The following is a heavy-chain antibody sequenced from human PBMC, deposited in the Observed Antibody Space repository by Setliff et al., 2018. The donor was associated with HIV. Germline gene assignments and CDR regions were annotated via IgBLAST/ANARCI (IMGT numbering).Heavy chain of an antibody. Sequence: GASVKVSCKVFGFTLSEVSIHWVRQAPGKGLEWMGYFDPQDGETVYAQKFQGRVTMTEDTSIDTAYMELTRLRSEDTAVYYCAIDGAGGWLRPMPDYWGQG. CDR2: FDPQDGET. D-gene: IGHD5-12*01. V-gene: IGHV1-24*01. CDR3: AIDGAGGWLRPMPDY. CDR1: GFTLSEVS. J-gene: IGHJ4*02.